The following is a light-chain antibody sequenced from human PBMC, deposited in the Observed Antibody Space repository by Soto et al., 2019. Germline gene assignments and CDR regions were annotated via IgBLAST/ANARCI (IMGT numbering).Light chain of an antibody. CDR1: QSISSW. Sequence: DIQRTPAPSTLSASVGDRGTLTFRASQSISSWLAWYQQKPGKAPKLLIYDASSLESGVPSRFSGSGSGTDFTLTISSLEPEDFAVYYCQQRNDWPRTFGQGTKVDIK. CDR3: QQRNDWPRT. J-gene: IGKJ1*01. CDR2: DAS. V-gene: IGKV1-5*01.